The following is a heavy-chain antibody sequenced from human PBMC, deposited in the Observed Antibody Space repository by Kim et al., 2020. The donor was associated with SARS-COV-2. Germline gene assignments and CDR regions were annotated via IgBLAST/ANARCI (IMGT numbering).Heavy chain of an antibody. Sequence: ASVKVSCKASGYTFTSAAFHWVRQAPGQRLEWMGWINTANGPTNDQKYQHSIAITDRDTTATTYYVERSRLWQEATAYYYCAKACWYVLPYY. V-gene: IGHV1-3*04. CDR2: INTANGPT. CDR1: GYTFTSAA. D-gene: IGHD1-20*01. CDR3: AKACWYVLPYY. J-gene: IGHJ6*01.